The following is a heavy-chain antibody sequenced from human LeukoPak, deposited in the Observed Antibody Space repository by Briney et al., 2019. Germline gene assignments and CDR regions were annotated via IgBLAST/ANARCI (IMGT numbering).Heavy chain of an antibody. D-gene: IGHD1-26*01. CDR2: LYTSGDT. CDR3: AREGIEMGATAFDY. J-gene: IGHJ4*02. CDR1: GDSISGYY. V-gene: IGHV4-4*07. Sequence: SETLSLTCTVSGDSISGYYWSWLRQPAGEGLEWIGRLYTSGDTNYNPSLKSRITMSFDTSRNQFSLKLSSMTAADTAVYYCAREGIEMGATAFDYWGQGTLVTVSS.